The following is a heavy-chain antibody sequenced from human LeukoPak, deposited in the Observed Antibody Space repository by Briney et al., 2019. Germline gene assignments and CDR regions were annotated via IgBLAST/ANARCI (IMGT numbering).Heavy chain of an antibody. D-gene: IGHD2-15*01. Sequence: GGSLRLSCTASGFTFRSYAMSWVRQAPGKGLEWVSAISTSGDTTYSADSVEGRFTFSRDNSKNTLNLLMNSLRAEDTAVYYCARQQGYCSDGTCYFDFWGQGTLVTVSS. CDR1: GFTFRSYA. J-gene: IGHJ4*02. CDR3: ARQQGYCSDGTCYFDF. CDR2: ISTSGDTT. V-gene: IGHV3-23*01.